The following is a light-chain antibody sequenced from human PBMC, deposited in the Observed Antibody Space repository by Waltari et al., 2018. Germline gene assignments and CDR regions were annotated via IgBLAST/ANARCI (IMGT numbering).Light chain of an antibody. CDR2: EVS. V-gene: IGLV2-8*01. Sequence: QSALTQPPSASGSPGQSVTISCTGTSSDIGDYNFVSWYQQHPGKAPKLMIYEVSKRPSGVPARFSGSKSGDAASLTVSGLQAEDEAEYYCSSYGGRNNLIFGGGTKLTVL. CDR3: SSYGGRNNLI. J-gene: IGLJ2*01. CDR1: SSDIGDYNF.